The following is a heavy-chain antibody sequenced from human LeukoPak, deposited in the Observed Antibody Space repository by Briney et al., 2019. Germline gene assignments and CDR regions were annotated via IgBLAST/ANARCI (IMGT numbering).Heavy chain of an antibody. D-gene: IGHD3-10*01. CDR3: ARAYGSGSSFYSYYGMDV. J-gene: IGHJ6*02. Sequence: VASVTVSCKASGGTFSSYAISWVRQAPGQGLEWMGGIIPVFGTANYAQKFQGRVTITADESTSTAYMELTSLRSEDTAVYYCARAYGSGSSFYSYYGMDVWGLGTTVTVSS. CDR1: GGTFSSYA. V-gene: IGHV1-69*13. CDR2: IIPVFGTA.